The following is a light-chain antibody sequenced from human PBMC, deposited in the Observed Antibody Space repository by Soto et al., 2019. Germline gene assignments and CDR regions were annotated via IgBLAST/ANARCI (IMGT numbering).Light chain of an antibody. CDR3: QQYGSSPGT. CDR1: QSVSSSY. J-gene: IGKJ1*01. V-gene: IGKV3-20*01. CDR2: GAS. Sequence: EFVLTQSPGALSLSPGEGATLSCRASQSVSSSYLAWYQQKPGQAPRLLIYGASSRSTGIPDRFSGSGSGTDFTLTISRLEPEDFAVYYCQQYGSSPGTFGQGTKVEIK.